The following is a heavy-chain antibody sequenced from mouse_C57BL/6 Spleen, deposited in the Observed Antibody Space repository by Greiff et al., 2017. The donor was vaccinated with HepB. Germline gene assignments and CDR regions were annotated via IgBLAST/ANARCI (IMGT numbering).Heavy chain of an antibody. V-gene: IGHV1-55*01. CDR1: GYTFTSYW. D-gene: IGHD1-1*01. CDR2: IYPGSGST. J-gene: IGHJ4*01. CDR3: ARAYGSSPYYAMDY. Sequence: QVQLKQPGAELVKPGASVKMSCKASGYTFTSYWITWVKQRPGQGLEWIGDIYPGSGSTNYNEKFKSKATLTVDTSSSTAYMQLSSLTSEDSAVYYCARAYGSSPYYAMDYWGQGTSVTVSS.